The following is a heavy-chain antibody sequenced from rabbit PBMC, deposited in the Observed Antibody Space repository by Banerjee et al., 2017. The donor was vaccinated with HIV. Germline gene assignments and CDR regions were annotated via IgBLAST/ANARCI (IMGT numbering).Heavy chain of an antibody. J-gene: IGHJ4*01. CDR2: ITYGGNA. V-gene: IGHV1S28*01. Sequence: WVRQAPGKGLAWIGYITYGGNAYYACWVNGRFTISRHNAQNTLYLQLNSLTAADTATYFCVRGSISGTDYNLWGPGTLVTVS. D-gene: IGHD1-1*01. CDR3: VRGSISGTDYNL.